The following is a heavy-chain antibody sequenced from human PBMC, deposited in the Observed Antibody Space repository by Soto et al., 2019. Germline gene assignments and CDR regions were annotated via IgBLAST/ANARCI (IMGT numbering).Heavy chain of an antibody. J-gene: IGHJ6*02. D-gene: IGHD3-3*01. V-gene: IGHV4-30-2*01. CDR3: ARDKYFGIGDYYYGMDV. CDR2: IYHSGST. CDR1: GGSISSGGYS. Sequence: SQTLSLTCAVSGGSISSGGYSWSWIRQPPGKGLEWIGYIYHSGSTYYNPSLKSRVTISVDRSKNQFSLKLSSVTAADTAVYYCARDKYFGIGDYYYGMDVWGQGTTVTVSS.